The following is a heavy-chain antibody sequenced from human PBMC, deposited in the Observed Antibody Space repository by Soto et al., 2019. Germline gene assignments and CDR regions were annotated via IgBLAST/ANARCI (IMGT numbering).Heavy chain of an antibody. CDR2: IAGSGDNK. V-gene: IGHV3-23*01. D-gene: IGHD2-15*01. CDR1: GFTFSTYA. Sequence: EVQLLESGGGLVQPGGSLRLSCAASGFTFSTYAMNWVHQAPGKGLEWVSTIAGSGDNKYYGDSVKGRFTISRDNSKNTLYLQMNSLRAEDTALYYCAKTAVAVSATPWFDPWGQGTLVTVSP. CDR3: AKTAVAVSATPWFDP. J-gene: IGHJ5*02.